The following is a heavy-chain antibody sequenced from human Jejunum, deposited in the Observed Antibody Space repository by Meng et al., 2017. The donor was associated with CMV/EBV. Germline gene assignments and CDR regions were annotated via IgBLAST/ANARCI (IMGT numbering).Heavy chain of an antibody. V-gene: IGHV3-23*03. J-gene: IGHJ4*01. CDR3: AKGRGSAS. Sequence: SCAASGFMFPKYDMNGVRQAPGKGLEWVSGIDDAGTNTHYGDSVKGRFTISRDNSKNTMYLQMNNLRDEDTAVYYCAKGRGSASWGHGTLVTVSS. D-gene: IGHD2-15*01. CDR1: GFMFPKYD. CDR2: IDDAGTNT.